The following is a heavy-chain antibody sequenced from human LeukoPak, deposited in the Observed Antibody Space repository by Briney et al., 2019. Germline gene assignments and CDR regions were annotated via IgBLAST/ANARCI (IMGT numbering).Heavy chain of an antibody. CDR3: ARARRTYWSFDL. V-gene: IGHV3-23*01. D-gene: IGHD1-7*01. CDR1: GFTFSNSV. J-gene: IGHJ2*01. CDR2: LSSAGST. Sequence: GGSLRLSCVASGFTFSNSVMNWLRQAPGKGLEWVSSLSSAGSTYYADSAKGRFTISNDHSTNTLFLSMTNLRAEDTATYYCARARRTYWSFDLWGRGTLVTVSS.